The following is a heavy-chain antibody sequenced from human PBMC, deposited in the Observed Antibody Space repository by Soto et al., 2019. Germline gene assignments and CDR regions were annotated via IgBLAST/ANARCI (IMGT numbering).Heavy chain of an antibody. J-gene: IGHJ6*03. V-gene: IGHV1-24*01. D-gene: IGHD3-3*01. Sequence: ASVKVSCKVSGYTLTELSMHWARQSPGKGLEWMGGFDPEDGETIYAQKFQGRVTMTEDTSTDTAYMELSSLRSEDTAVYYCATLHYDFWSAYYMDVWGKGTTVTVS. CDR1: GYTLTELS. CDR2: FDPEDGET. CDR3: ATLHYDFWSAYYMDV.